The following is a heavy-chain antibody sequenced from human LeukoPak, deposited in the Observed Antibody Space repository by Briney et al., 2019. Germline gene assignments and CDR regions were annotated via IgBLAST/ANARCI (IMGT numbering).Heavy chain of an antibody. J-gene: IGHJ4*02. D-gene: IGHD4-11*01. CDR1: GGSISSGDYY. CDR3: ARIHNYSNYPNYFDY. V-gene: IGHV4-30-4*01. CDR2: IYYSGST. Sequence: SETLSLTCTVSGGSISSGDYYWGWIRQPPGKGLEWIGYIYYSGSTYYSPSLKSRVTISVDTSKNQFSLKLSSVTAADTAVYYCARIHNYSNYPNYFDYWGQGTLVTVSS.